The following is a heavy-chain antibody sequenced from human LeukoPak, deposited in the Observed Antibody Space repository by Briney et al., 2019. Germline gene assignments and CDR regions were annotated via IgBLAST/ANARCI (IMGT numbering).Heavy chain of an antibody. J-gene: IGHJ6*02. V-gene: IGHV1-69*13. D-gene: IGHD1-26*01. CDR1: GGTFSSYA. CDR2: INPIFGTT. Sequence: GASVKVSCKASGGTFSSYAISWVRQAPGQGLEWMGGINPIFGTTNYAQKFQGRVTITADESTSTAYMELSSLRSEDTAVYYCARVVLGSGSYYTKGYYYYGMDVWGQGTTVTVSS. CDR3: ARVVLGSGSYYTKGYYYYGMDV.